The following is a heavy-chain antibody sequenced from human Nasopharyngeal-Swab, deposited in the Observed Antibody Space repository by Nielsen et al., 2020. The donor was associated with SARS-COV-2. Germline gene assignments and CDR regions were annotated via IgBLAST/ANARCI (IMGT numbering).Heavy chain of an antibody. CDR3: VRLYYDLLTGYFSVGGNFDY. CDR1: GGSISSYY. V-gene: IGHV4-59*08. CDR2: IFYSGST. J-gene: IGHJ4*02. Sequence: SETLSLTCTVSGGSISSYYWSWIRQPPGKGLEWIGHIFYSGSTNYNPSLKSRVTISIDTSRNQFSLKLSSVTAADTAVYYCVRLYYDLLTGYFSVGGNFDYWGPGTLVTVSS. D-gene: IGHD3-9*01.